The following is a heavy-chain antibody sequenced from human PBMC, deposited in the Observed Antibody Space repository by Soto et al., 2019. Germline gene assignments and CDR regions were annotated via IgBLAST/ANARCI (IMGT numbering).Heavy chain of an antibody. CDR1: GGSISSGGYY. J-gene: IGHJ4*02. CDR2: IYYSGST. CDR3: ARSGYSYGPNPLLY. D-gene: IGHD5-18*01. V-gene: IGHV4-31*03. Sequence: QVQLQESGPGLVKASQTQSLTCTVSGGSISSGGYYWSWIRQHPGKGLEWIGYIYYSGSTYYNPTLRSGVTISVDTSKNQCSLRMSSVTAADTAVYYCARSGYSYGPNPLLYWGQGTLVTVSS.